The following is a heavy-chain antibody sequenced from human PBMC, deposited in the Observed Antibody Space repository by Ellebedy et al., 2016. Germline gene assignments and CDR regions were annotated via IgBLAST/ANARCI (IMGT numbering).Heavy chain of an antibody. V-gene: IGHV1-8*01. D-gene: IGHD5-12*01. J-gene: IGHJ4*02. CDR3: ARLGEGRAMESGYDYGVDY. Sequence: ASVKVSCKASGYTFTSYDINWVRQATGQGLEWMGWMNPNSGNTGYAQKFQGRVTMTRNTSISTAYMELSSLRSEDTAVYYCARLGEGRAMESGYDYGVDYWGQGTLVTVSS. CDR1: GYTFTSYD. CDR2: MNPNSGNT.